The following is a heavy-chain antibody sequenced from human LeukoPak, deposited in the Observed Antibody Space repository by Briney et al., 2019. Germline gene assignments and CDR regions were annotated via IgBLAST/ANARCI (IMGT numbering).Heavy chain of an antibody. D-gene: IGHD3-10*01. CDR2: IYTSGST. CDR3: ARSMHITTVRGVIINPSYYFDY. V-gene: IGHV4-4*07. Sequence: SETLSLTCTVSGGSISSYYWSWIRQPAGKGLEWIGRIYTSGSTNYNPSLKSRVTMSVDTSKNQFSLKLSSVTAADTAVYYCARSMHITTVRGVIINPSYYFDYWGQGTLVTVSS. CDR1: GGSISSYY. J-gene: IGHJ4*02.